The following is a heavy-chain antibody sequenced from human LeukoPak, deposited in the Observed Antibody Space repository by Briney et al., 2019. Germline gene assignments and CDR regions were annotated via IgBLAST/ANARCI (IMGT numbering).Heavy chain of an antibody. J-gene: IGHJ4*02. D-gene: IGHD4-17*01. V-gene: IGHV7-4-1*02. CDR1: GYTFTNFA. CDR3: ARSLTYGDHPPFDY. Sequence: GASVKVSCKASGYTFTNFAMNWVRQAPGQGLEWMGCINTNTGNATYAQGFTGRFVFSLDTSVSTAYLQISSLKTEDTAVYFCARSLTYGDHPPFDYWGQGTLVTVSS. CDR2: INTNTGNA.